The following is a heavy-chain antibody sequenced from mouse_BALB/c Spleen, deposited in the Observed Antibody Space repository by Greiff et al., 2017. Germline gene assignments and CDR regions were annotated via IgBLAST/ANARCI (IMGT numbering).Heavy chain of an antibody. CDR3: ARGSNWDGWFAY. D-gene: IGHD4-1*01. CDR1: GYTFTDYN. J-gene: IGHJ3*01. Sequence: VQLKQSGPELVKPGASVKIPCKASGYTFTDYNMDWVKQSHGKSLEWIGDINPNNGGTIYNQKFKGKATLTVDKSSSTAYMELRSLTSEDTAVYYCARGSNWDGWFAYWGQGTLVTVSA. CDR2: INPNNGGT. V-gene: IGHV1-18*01.